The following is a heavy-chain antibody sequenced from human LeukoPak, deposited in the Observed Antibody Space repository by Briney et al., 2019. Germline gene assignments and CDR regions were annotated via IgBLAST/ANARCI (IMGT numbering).Heavy chain of an antibody. CDR3: VKYSSGWYDY. CDR2: ISGGGDNT. CDR1: GFTFSSHA. D-gene: IGHD6-19*01. J-gene: IGHJ4*02. V-gene: IGHV3-23*01. Sequence: PGGSLRLSCAASGFTFSSHALSWVRQAPGKGLEWVSTISGGGDNTYYADSVKGRFTISRDNSKNTLYLQMSSLRAEDTAVYYCVKYSSGWYDYWGQGTLVTVSS.